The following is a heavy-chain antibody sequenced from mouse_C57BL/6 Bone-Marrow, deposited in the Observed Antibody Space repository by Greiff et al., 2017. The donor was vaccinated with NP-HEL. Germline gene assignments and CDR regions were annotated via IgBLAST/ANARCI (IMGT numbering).Heavy chain of an antibody. V-gene: IGHV1-52*01. D-gene: IGHD1-1*01. J-gene: IGHJ4*01. CDR2: IDPSDSET. CDR1: GYTFTSYW. CDR3: ARSTVVAYYYAMDY. Sequence: QVQLKQPGAELVRPGSSVKLSCKASGYTFTSYWMHWVKQRPIQGLEWIGNIDPSDSETHYNQKFKDKATLTVDKSSSTAYMQLSSLTSEDSAVYYCARSTVVAYYYAMDYWGQGTSVTVSS.